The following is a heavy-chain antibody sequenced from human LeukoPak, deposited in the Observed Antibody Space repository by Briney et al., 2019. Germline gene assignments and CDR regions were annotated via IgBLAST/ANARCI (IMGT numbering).Heavy chain of an antibody. CDR2: FDPEDGET. Sequence: GASVKVSCKVSGYTLTELSMHWVRQAPGKGLEWMGGFDPEDGETIYAQRFQGRVTMTEDTSTDTAYMELSSLRSEDTAVYYCATGLPRPIRSGSYSLDYWGQGTLVTVSS. D-gene: IGHD1-26*01. CDR3: ATGLPRPIRSGSYSLDY. V-gene: IGHV1-24*01. J-gene: IGHJ4*02. CDR1: GYTLTELS.